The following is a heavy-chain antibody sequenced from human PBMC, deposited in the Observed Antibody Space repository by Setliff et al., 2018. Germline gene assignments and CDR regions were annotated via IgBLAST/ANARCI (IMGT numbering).Heavy chain of an antibody. CDR2: ISSSGSTI. J-gene: IGHJ4*02. Sequence: HPGGSLRLSCAASGFTFSSYEMNWVRQAPGKGLEWVSYISSSGSTIYYADSVKGRFTISRDNAKNSLYLQMNSLRAEDTAVYYCARDLPFYYYDSSGYYWGQGTLVTVSS. D-gene: IGHD3-22*01. V-gene: IGHV3-48*03. CDR3: ARDLPFYYYDSSGYY. CDR1: GFTFSSYE.